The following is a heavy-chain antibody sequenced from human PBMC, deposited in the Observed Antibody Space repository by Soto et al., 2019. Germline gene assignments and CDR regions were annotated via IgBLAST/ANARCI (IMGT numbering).Heavy chain of an antibody. D-gene: IGHD2-21*02. CDR2: VNPSGGHT. Sequence: QVQLVQSGAEVKKPGASVKVSCKASGDTFTDYYIHWVRQAPGQGLEWMGTVNPSGGHTTYAQHFLGRMTINRDTSTSTLYMELTSLSSEDTAVYYCAGGGHVVVGTAALDYWGQGTLVTVSS. CDR3: AGGGHVVVGTAALDY. CDR1: GDTFTDYY. J-gene: IGHJ4*02. V-gene: IGHV1-46*01.